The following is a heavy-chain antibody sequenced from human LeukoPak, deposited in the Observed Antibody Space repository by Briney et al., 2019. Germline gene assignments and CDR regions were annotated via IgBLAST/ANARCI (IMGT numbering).Heavy chain of an antibody. J-gene: IGHJ4*02. Sequence: GGSLRLSCAASGFTFSDYTMNWVRQAPGKGLEWISYISSRSTTMYYADSVKGRFTISRDNAKNSLYLQMNSLRAEDTAVYYCARMGAEIGYYYGSGSSQVANFDYWGQGTLVTVSS. CDR2: ISSRSTTM. V-gene: IGHV3-48*04. CDR1: GFTFSDYT. CDR3: ARMGAEIGYYYGSGSSQVANFDY. D-gene: IGHD3-10*01.